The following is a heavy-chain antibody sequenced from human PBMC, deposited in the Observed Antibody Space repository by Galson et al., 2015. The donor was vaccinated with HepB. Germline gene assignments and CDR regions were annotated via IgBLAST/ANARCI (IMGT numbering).Heavy chain of an antibody. CDR1: GFTFDDYA. J-gene: IGHJ4*02. CDR3: AKDSKAVAGPWHYFDY. V-gene: IGHV3-9*01. D-gene: IGHD6-19*01. CDR2: ISWNSGSI. Sequence: SLRLSCAASGFTFDDYAMHWVRQAPGKGLEWVSGISWNSGSIGYADSVKGRFTISRDNAKNSLYLQMSSLRAEDTALYYCAKDSKAVAGPWHYFDYWGQGTLVTVSS.